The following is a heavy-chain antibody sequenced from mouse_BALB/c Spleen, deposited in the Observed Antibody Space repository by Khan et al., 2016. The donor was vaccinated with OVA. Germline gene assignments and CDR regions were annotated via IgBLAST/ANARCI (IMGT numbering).Heavy chain of an antibody. CDR2: ISSGGST. D-gene: IGHD1-1*01. CDR3: ASPLYYYGSSYVDY. Sequence: EVELVESGGGLVKPGGSLKLSCAASGFTFSSYAMSWVRQTPEKRLEWVASISSGGSTYYPDSVKGRFTISRDNARNILYLQMSSLRSEDTAMYXCASPLYYYGSSYVDYWGQGTTLTVSS. CDR1: GFTFSSYA. V-gene: IGHV5-6-5*01. J-gene: IGHJ2*01.